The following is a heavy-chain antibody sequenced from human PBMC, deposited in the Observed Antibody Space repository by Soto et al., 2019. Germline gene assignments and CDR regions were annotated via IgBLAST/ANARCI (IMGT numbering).Heavy chain of an antibody. D-gene: IGHD5-12*01. CDR1: GASISSSY. J-gene: IGHJ4*02. CDR2: VYHTGAT. V-gene: IGHV4-59*01. CDR3: ARGGNRYSNVASGVGGFDY. Sequence: SETLSLTCTVSGASISSSYWSWIRQSPERGLEWIAYVYHTGATNYNPSLKSRVTISLDTSKGQFSLNLTSLTTADTAVYFCARGGNRYSNVASGVGGFDYWGQGSLVTVSS.